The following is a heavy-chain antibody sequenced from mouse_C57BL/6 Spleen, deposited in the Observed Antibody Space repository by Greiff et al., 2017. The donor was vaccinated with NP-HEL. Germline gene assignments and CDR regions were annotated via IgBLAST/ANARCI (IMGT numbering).Heavy chain of an antibody. CDR1: GFTFSDYG. CDR3: ASYYAYAMDY. CDR2: ISSGSSTI. J-gene: IGHJ4*01. V-gene: IGHV5-17*01. Sequence: EVKLMESGGGLVKPGGSLKLSCAASGFTFSDYGMHWVRQAPEKGLEWVAYISSGSSTIYYADTVKGRFTISRDNAKNTLFLQMTSLRSEDTAMYYCASYYAYAMDYWGQGTSVTVSS. D-gene: IGHD1-1*01.